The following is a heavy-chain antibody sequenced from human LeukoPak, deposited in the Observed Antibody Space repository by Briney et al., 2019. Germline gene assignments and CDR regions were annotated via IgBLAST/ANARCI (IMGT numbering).Heavy chain of an antibody. V-gene: IGHV3-15*01. CDR1: GFTFTNAW. CDR2: FKSKIDGGTI. D-gene: IGHD3-16*01. CDR3: IADLGD. Sequence: GGSLRLSCAASGFTFTNAWMSWVRQAPGKGLERVGRFKSKIDGGTIDYAAPVKGRFTISRDDSKNTVYLQMNSLKIEDTAVYYCIADLGDWGQGTLVTVSS. J-gene: IGHJ4*02.